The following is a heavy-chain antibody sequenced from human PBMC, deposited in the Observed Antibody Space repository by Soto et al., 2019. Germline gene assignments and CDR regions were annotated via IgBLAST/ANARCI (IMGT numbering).Heavy chain of an antibody. D-gene: IGHD5-12*01. V-gene: IGHV1-58*01. J-gene: IGHJ6*03. CDR3: ARDLWSGYELYYYYMDV. CDR1: GFTFTSSA. Sequence: SVKVSCKASGFTFTSSAVQWVRQARGQRLEWIGWIVVGSGNTNYAQKFQGRVTITADKSTSTAYMELSSLRSEDTAVYYCARDLWSGYELYYYYMDVWGKGTTVTVSS. CDR2: IVVGSGNT.